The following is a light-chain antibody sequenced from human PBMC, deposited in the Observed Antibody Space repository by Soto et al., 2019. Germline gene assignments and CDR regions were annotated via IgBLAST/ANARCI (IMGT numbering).Light chain of an antibody. CDR2: DAS. J-gene: IGKJ1*01. CDR3: QQYNSYVWT. Sequence: DIQLTQAPSFLSASAGDRVSITCRASQAISSYLAWYQQKPGRAPKLLIYDASSLESGVPSRFSGSGSGTEFTLSVSSLQPDDFAAYYCQQYNSYVWTFGQGTKVDIK. V-gene: IGKV1-9*01. CDR1: QAISSY.